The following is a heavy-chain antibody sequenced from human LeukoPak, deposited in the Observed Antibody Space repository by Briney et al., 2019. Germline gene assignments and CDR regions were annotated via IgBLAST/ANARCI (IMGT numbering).Heavy chain of an antibody. Sequence: PGGSLRLSCAASGFTFSSYAMSWVRQAPGKGLEWVSDINGSGGSTYYADSVKGRFTISRDNSKNTLYLQMNSLRAEDTAVYYCAKDPHITMVRGVMVDYWGQGTLVTVSS. D-gene: IGHD3-10*01. J-gene: IGHJ4*02. CDR3: AKDPHITMVRGVMVDY. CDR1: GFTFSSYA. V-gene: IGHV3-23*01. CDR2: INGSGGST.